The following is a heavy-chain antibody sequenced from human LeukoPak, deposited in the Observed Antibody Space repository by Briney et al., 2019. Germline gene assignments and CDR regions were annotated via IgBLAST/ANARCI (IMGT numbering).Heavy chain of an antibody. CDR3: AKAGSSSSGFDY. CDR1: GFTFSNYG. J-gene: IGHJ4*02. D-gene: IGHD6-6*01. V-gene: IGHV3-30*02. CDR2: IWYDGSNK. Sequence: GGSLRLSCAASGFTFSNYGMHWVRQAPGKGLEWVAVIWYDGSNKYYADSVKGRFTISRDNSKNTLYLQMNSLRAEDTAVYYCAKAGSSSSGFDYWGQGTLVTVSS.